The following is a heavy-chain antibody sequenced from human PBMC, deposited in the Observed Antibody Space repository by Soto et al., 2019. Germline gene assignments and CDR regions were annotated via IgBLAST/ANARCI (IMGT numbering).Heavy chain of an antibody. J-gene: IGHJ6*02. CDR3: AKYYGYAYGFYYGMDV. D-gene: IGHD5-18*01. CDR2: INWNSGSI. CDR1: GFTFYDYA. Sequence: EMRLVESGGDLVQPGRSLTLSCAASGFTFYDYAMHWVRQAPGKGLEWVSGINWNSGSIGYADSVKGRFTISRDNAKNSLYLQMTSLRPEDTALYYCAKYYGYAYGFYYGMDVWGQGTTVTVSS. V-gene: IGHV3-9*01.